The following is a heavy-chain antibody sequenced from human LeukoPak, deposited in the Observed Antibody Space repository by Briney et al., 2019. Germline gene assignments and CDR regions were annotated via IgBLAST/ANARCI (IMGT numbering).Heavy chain of an antibody. CDR1: GFTFSSYA. V-gene: IGHV3-30*02. CDR2: IRYDGSHT. D-gene: IGHD4-17*01. CDR3: AKDTFGSTTVTGSFDY. J-gene: IGHJ4*02. Sequence: PGGSLRLSCAASGFTFSSYAMHSVRQDPGKGLEWVAFIRYDGSHTDYADSVKGRFAISRDNSKNTLYLQMNSLRPEDTAVYYCAKDTFGSTTVTGSFDYWGQGILVTVSS.